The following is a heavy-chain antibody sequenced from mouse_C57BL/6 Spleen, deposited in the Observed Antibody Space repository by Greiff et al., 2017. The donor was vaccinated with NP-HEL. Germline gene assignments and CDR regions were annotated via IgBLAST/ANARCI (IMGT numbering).Heavy chain of an antibody. J-gene: IGHJ1*03. D-gene: IGHD1-1*01. CDR3: ARNWDTTVVAHWYFDV. Sequence: VQLQQSGAELVKPGASVKISCKASGYTFTDYYINWVKQRPGQGLEWIGKIGPGSGSTYYNEKFKGKATLTADKSSSTAYMQLSSLTSEDSAVYFCARNWDTTVVAHWYFDVWGTGTTVTVSS. CDR2: IGPGSGST. V-gene: IGHV1-77*01. CDR1: GYTFTDYY.